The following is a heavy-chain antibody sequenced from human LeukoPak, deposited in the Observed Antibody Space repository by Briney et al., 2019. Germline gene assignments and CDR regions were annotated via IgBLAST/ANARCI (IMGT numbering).Heavy chain of an antibody. V-gene: IGHV4-59*01. CDR3: ARDILTGYSDY. J-gene: IGHJ4*02. CDR2: IYYSGST. CDR1: GGSISSYY. Sequence: SETLPLTCTVSGGSISSYYWSWIRQPPGKGLEWIGYIYYSGSTNYNPSLKSRVTISVDTSKNQFSLKLSSVTAADTAVYYCARDILTGYSDYWGQGTLVTVSS. D-gene: IGHD3-9*01.